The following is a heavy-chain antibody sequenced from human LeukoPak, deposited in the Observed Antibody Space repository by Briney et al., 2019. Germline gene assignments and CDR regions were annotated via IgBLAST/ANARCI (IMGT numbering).Heavy chain of an antibody. D-gene: IGHD3-22*01. CDR3: ARTRAKYYYDSSGYLSYFDY. J-gene: IGHJ4*02. Sequence: GASVKVSCKASGGTFSSYAISWVRQAPGQGLEWMGGIIPIFGTANYAQKFQGRVTITADESTSTAYMELSSLRSEDTAVYYCARTRAKYYYDSSGYLSYFDYWGQGTLVTVSS. CDR1: GGTFSSYA. V-gene: IGHV1-69*13. CDR2: IIPIFGTA.